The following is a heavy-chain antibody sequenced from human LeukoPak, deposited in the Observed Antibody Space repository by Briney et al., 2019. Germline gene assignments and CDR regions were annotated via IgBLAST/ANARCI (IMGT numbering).Heavy chain of an antibody. D-gene: IGHD3-22*01. CDR2: INPNSGGT. CDR1: GYTFTGYY. V-gene: IGHV1-2*02. J-gene: IGHJ4*02. CDR3: ASIGSSDYYDSSGYYYPFDY. Sequence: ASVTVSCKASGYTFTGYYMHWVRQAPGQGLAWMGWINPNSGGTNYAQKFQGRVTMTRDTSISTAYMELSRLRSDDTAVYYCASIGSSDYYDSSGYYYPFDYWGQGTLVTVSS.